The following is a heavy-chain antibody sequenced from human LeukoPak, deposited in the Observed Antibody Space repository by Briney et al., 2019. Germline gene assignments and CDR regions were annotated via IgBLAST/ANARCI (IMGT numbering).Heavy chain of an antibody. Sequence: ASVKVSCKASGYTFTTYGISWVRQAPGQGLEWMGWISAYNGNTNYAQKLQGRVTMTTDTSTSTAYMELRSLRSDDTAVYYCARDLDQYSGRFGGFGHDFWGQGTLVTVSS. J-gene: IGHJ4*02. D-gene: IGHD1-26*01. CDR3: ARDLDQYSGRFGGFGHDF. CDR2: ISAYNGNT. V-gene: IGHV1-18*01. CDR1: GYTFTTYG.